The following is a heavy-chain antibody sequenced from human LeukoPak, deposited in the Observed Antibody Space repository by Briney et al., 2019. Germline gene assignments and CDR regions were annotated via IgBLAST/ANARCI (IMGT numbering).Heavy chain of an antibody. CDR2: ISSSSNSI. D-gene: IGHD2-21*02. J-gene: IGHJ6*02. CDR1: GFTFSSHS. CDR3: ARDPRGDYYYYYGMDV. V-gene: IGHV3-48*02. Sequence: PGGSLRLSCAASGFTFSSHSVNWVRQAPGKGLEWISYISSSSNSIHYADSVKGRFTISRDNAKKSLHLQMNSLRDEDTAVYYCARDPRGDYYYYYGMDVWGQGTTVTVSS.